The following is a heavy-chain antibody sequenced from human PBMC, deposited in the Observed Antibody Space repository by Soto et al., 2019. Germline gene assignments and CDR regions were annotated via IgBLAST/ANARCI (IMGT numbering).Heavy chain of an antibody. V-gene: IGHV1-18*01. Sequence: QVQLVQSGAEVKKPGASVKVSCKASGYTFTSYGISWVRQAPGQGLGWMGWISAYNGNTNYAQKLQGRVTMTTNTSPSTADMELRSLRSDGTAGYYSARLWHDRCGFGYWGQGTLVTVSS. D-gene: IGHD3-22*01. CDR3: ARLWHDRCGFGY. CDR2: ISAYNGNT. J-gene: IGHJ4*02. CDR1: GYTFTSYG.